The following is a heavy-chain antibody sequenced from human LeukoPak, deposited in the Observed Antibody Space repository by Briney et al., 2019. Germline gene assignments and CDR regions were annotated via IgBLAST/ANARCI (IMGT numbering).Heavy chain of an antibody. CDR2: IYHSGST. Sequence: SETLSLTCAVSGGSISSGGYSWSWIRQPPGKGLEWIGYIYHSGSTHYNPSLKSRVTISVDRSKNQFSLKLSSVTAADTAVYYCARAYYYDSSGYYANPDAFDIWGQGTMVTVSS. D-gene: IGHD3-22*01. CDR1: GGSISSGGYS. J-gene: IGHJ3*02. V-gene: IGHV4-30-2*01. CDR3: ARAYYYDSSGYYANPDAFDI.